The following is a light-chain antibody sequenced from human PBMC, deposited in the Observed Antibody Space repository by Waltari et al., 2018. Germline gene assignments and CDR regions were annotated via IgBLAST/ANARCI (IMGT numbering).Light chain of an antibody. CDR3: QQYNTYPHT. Sequence: AIQLTPSPSSLSASVGDRVPITCRASQGISSAFAWYQQKPGKAPKVLISDASSLQSGVPSRFSGSGSGTDFTLTISSLQPEDFATYYCQQYNTYPHTFGQGTNLEIK. V-gene: IGKV1-13*02. J-gene: IGKJ2*01. CDR1: QGISSA. CDR2: DAS.